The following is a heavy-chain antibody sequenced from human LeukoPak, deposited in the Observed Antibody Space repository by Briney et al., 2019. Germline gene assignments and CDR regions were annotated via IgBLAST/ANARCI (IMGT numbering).Heavy chain of an antibody. CDR2: IYYSGST. CDR3: AREYVMDV. V-gene: IGHV4-59*11. Sequence: SETLSLTCTVSGGSISSHYWSWIRQPPGKGLEWIGYIYYSGSTNYNPSLKSRVTISVDTSKNQFSLKLSSVTAADTAVYYCAREYVMDVWGKGTTVTVSS. J-gene: IGHJ6*04. CDR1: GGSISSHY.